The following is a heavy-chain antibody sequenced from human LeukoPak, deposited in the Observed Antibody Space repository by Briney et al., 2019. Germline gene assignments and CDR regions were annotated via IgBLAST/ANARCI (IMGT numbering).Heavy chain of an antibody. CDR1: GFTFSSYA. Sequence: GGSLRPSCAASGFTFSSYAMNWVRQAPGKGLEWVSAISGSGGSTYYADSVTGRFTISRDNSKNTLYLQVNSLRAEDTAVYYCAREGSSGYYPYWGRGILVTVST. D-gene: IGHD3-22*01. CDR2: ISGSGGST. V-gene: IGHV3-23*01. J-gene: IGHJ4*02. CDR3: AREGSSGYYPY.